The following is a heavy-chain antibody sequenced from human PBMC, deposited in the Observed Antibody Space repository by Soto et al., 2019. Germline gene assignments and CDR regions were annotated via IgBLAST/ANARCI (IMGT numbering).Heavy chain of an antibody. J-gene: IGHJ4*02. D-gene: IGHD6-19*01. CDR3: AKHFDSGCPDY. Sequence: GSLRLSCAASGLIFSNYAMAWVRQAPGKGLQWVSGIRDSDGTTWYADSVKGRFTTSRDNSKNTLYLQMNNLRAEDTAVYYCAKHFDSGCPDYWGQGTLVTVSS. V-gene: IGHV3-23*01. CDR1: GLIFSNYA. CDR2: IRDSDGTT.